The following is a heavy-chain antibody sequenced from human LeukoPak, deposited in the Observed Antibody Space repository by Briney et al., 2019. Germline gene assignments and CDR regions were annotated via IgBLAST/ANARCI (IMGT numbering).Heavy chain of an antibody. Sequence: PGGSLRLSCAASGFTFSSYAMSWVRQAPGKGLEWVSVIYSGGSTYYADSVKGRFAISRHNSKNTLYLEMNSLRPEDTAVYYCARDEMAADYWGQGTLVTVSS. D-gene: IGHD6-19*01. CDR3: ARDEMAADY. V-gene: IGHV3-53*04. J-gene: IGHJ4*02. CDR2: IYSGGST. CDR1: GFTFSSYA.